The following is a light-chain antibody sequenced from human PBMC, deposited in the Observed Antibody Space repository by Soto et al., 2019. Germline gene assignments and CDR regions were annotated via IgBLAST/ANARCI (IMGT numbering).Light chain of an antibody. CDR1: QTVYSN. CDR3: QQYNTWPLP. CDR2: STS. Sequence: ETGMTQSPVTLSASPGERATLSSWASQTVYSNLAWYQQKPGQAPRLLIYSTSARATGIPASFSGSGSGTDFTLTISSLQSEDFAVYYCQQYNTWPLPFGGGTKVQIK. V-gene: IGKV3-15*01. J-gene: IGKJ4*01.